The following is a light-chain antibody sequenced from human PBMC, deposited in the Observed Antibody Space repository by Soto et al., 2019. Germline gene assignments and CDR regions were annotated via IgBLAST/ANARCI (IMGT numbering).Light chain of an antibody. CDR1: QSVSSSY. Sequence: EILLTQSPCTLSLSPGERATLSCRASQSVSSSYLAWYQQKPGQAPSLLIYGASSRATGIPDRFSGSGSGTDFTLTISRQDPEDFAVYYCQQYGSSRTFGQGTKVDIK. J-gene: IGKJ1*01. CDR2: GAS. CDR3: QQYGSSRT. V-gene: IGKV3-20*01.